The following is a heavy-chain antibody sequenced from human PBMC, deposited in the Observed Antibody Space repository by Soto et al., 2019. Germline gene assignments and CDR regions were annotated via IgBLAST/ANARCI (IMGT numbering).Heavy chain of an antibody. CDR1: GYSFTSYW. J-gene: IGHJ5*02. CDR2: IDPSDSYT. Sequence: GESLKISCKGSGYSFTSYWISWVRQMPGRGLEWMGRIDPSDSYTNYSPSFQGHVTISADKSLSTAYLQWSSLKASDTAMYYCARTWPHYDFWSGAHWFDPWGQGTLVTVSS. V-gene: IGHV5-10-1*01. D-gene: IGHD3-3*01. CDR3: ARTWPHYDFWSGAHWFDP.